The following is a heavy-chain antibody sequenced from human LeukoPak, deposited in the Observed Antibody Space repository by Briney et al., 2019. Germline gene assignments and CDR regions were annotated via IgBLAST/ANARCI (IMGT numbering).Heavy chain of an antibody. CDR2: IKHDGSEK. D-gene: IGHD3-9*01. V-gene: IGHV3-7*01. Sequence: GGSLTLSCAASGFTFSSYSMNWVRQAPGKGLEWVANIKHDGSEKYYLDSVKGRFTISRDNAKNSLYLQMNSLTAEDTAVYYCARDKKYYDILTGYNTNYYFDYWGQGTLVTVSS. CDR1: GFTFSSYS. J-gene: IGHJ4*02. CDR3: ARDKKYYDILTGYNTNYYFDY.